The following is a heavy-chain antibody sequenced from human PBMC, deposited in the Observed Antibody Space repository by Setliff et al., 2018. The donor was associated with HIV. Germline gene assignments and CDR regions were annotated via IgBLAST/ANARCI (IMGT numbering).Heavy chain of an antibody. J-gene: IGHJ3*02. CDR2: IYYSGST. D-gene: IGHD6-19*01. V-gene: IGHV4-59*08. CDR1: GGSISSYY. CDR3: ARRNSGWYDAFDI. Sequence: SETLSLTCTVSGGSISSYYWSWIRQPPGKGLEWIGYIYYSGSTNYNPSLKSRVTISVDTSKNQFSLKLSSVTAADTAVYHCARRNSGWYDAFDIWGQGTMVT.